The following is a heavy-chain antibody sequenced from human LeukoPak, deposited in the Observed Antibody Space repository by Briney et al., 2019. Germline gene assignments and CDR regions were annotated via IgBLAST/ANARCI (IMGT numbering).Heavy chain of an antibody. CDR1: GFTVSSNY. CDR2: IYSGGST. D-gene: IGHD2-15*01. CDR3: ARGYCSGGSCYTLWFDP. V-gene: IGHV3-53*01. Sequence: PGGSLRLSCAASGFTVSSNYMSWVRQAPGKGLEWVSVIYSGGSTYYADSVKGRFTISRDNSMNTLYLQMNSLRAEDTAVYYCARGYCSGGSCYTLWFDPWGQGTLVTVSS. J-gene: IGHJ5*02.